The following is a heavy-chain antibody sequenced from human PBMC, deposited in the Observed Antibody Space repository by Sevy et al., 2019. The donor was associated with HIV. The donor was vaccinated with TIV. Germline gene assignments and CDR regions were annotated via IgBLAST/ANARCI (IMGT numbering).Heavy chain of an antibody. CDR1: GFTYSSYG. Sequence: GGSLRLSCAASGFTYSSYGMHWVRQAPGKGLEWVAVIWYDGSNKEYADSVKGRFTISRDNSKNTLYLQMNSLRAEDTAVYYCAKGYCSGGSCPRDYYYYGMDVWGQGTTVTVSS. CDR2: IWYDGSNK. CDR3: AKGYCSGGSCPRDYYYYGMDV. V-gene: IGHV3-33*06. J-gene: IGHJ6*02. D-gene: IGHD2-15*01.